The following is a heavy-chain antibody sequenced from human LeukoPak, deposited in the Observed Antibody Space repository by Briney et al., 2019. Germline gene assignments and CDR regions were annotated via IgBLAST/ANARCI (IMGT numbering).Heavy chain of an antibody. Sequence: PSETLSLTCTVSGASISIDSDYWSWIRQPAGKGLEWIGYIYYSGSTNYNPSLKSRVTISVDTSKNQFSLKLSSVTAADTAVYYCARDSEGDPTLDYYYYYMDVWGKGTTVTVSS. D-gene: IGHD2/OR15-2a*01. CDR3: ARDSEGDPTLDYYYYYMDV. J-gene: IGHJ6*03. CDR2: IYYSGST. V-gene: IGHV4-61*10. CDR1: GASISIDSDY.